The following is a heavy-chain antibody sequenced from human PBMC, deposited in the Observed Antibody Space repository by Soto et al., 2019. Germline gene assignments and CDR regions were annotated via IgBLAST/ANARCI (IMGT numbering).Heavy chain of an antibody. CDR3: ARGRIAVAGLDY. J-gene: IGHJ4*02. D-gene: IGHD6-19*01. CDR1: VGTVSSDA. Sequence: QVQLVQSGAEVKKPGSSVKVSCKASVGTVSSDAISWVRQAPGQWLEWMGGIIPIFGTANYAQKFQGRGTITADESTSTAYMELSSLRSEDTAVYYCARGRIAVAGLDYWGQGTLVTVSS. CDR2: IIPIFGTA. V-gene: IGHV1-69*12.